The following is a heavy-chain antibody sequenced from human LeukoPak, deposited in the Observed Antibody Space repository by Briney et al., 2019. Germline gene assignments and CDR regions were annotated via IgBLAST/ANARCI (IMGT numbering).Heavy chain of an antibody. V-gene: IGHV3-23*01. CDR1: GFTFSSYA. D-gene: IGHD2-2*01. J-gene: IGHJ4*02. Sequence: PGGSLRLSCAASGFTFSSYAMSWVRQVPGKGLEWASAISGSGVSTYYADSVKGRFTISRDNSKNTLYLQMSSLRAEDTAVYYCAKGRYCSSTSCYSVDYWGQGTLVTVSS. CDR3: AKGRYCSSTSCYSVDY. CDR2: ISGSGVST.